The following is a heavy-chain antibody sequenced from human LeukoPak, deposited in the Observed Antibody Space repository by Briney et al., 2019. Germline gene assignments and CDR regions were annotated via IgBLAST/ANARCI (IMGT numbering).Heavy chain of an antibody. V-gene: IGHV4-4*02. Sequence: PSGTLSLTCTVSGDSINSLDLWSWVRQPPGKGLEWIGEMYLSGTTHSNPSVKSRVTISIDKSKNQFFLNLSSVTATDTAVYYCAGLVGRYSSGLYYYYFDYWGQGTLVTVSS. D-gene: IGHD3-22*01. J-gene: IGHJ4*02. CDR1: GDSINSLDL. CDR2: MYLSGTT. CDR3: AGLVGRYSSGLYYYYFDY.